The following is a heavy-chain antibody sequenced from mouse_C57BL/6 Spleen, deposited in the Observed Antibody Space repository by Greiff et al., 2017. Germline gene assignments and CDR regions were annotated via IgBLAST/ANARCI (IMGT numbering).Heavy chain of an antibody. D-gene: IGHD2-5*01. CDR3: ARLYSNYVGYYAMDY. J-gene: IGHJ4*01. Sequence: EVQLVESGGGLVKPGGSLKLSCAASGFTFSDYGMHWVRQAPEKGLEWVAYLSSGSSTIYYADTVKGRFTISRDNAKNTLFLQMTSLRSEDTAMYYCARLYSNYVGYYAMDYWGQGTSVTVSS. CDR2: LSSGSSTI. V-gene: IGHV5-17*01. CDR1: GFTFSDYG.